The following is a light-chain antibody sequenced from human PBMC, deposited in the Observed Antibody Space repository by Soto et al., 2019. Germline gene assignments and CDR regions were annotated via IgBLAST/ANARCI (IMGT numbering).Light chain of an antibody. CDR3: QQYNNWPET. Sequence: PATLSVSPRERATLSCRASQSVSSNLAWYQQKPGQAPRLLIYGASTRATGIPARFSGSGSGTEFTLTISSLQSEDFAVYYCQQYNNWPETFGQGTKVDIK. J-gene: IGKJ1*01. CDR2: GAS. CDR1: QSVSSN. V-gene: IGKV3-15*01.